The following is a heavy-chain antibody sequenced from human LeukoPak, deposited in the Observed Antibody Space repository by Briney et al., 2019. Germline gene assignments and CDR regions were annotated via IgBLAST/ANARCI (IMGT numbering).Heavy chain of an antibody. CDR1: GFTVSSNY. J-gene: IGHJ4*02. D-gene: IGHD1-7*01. Sequence: GGSLRLSCAASGFTVSSNYMSWVRQAPGKGLEWVSVIYSGGSTYYADSVKDRFTISRDNSKNTLYLQMNSLRAEDTAVYYCARSITGTTGCVDYWGQGTLVTVSS. CDR2: IYSGGST. CDR3: ARSITGTTGCVDY. V-gene: IGHV3-66*01.